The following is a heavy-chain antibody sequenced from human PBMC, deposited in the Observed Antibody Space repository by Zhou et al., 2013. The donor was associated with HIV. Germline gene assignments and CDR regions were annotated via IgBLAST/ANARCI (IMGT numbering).Heavy chain of an antibody. J-gene: IGHJ3*02. CDR3: ARGQGYYDSGNGAFDI. V-gene: IGHV1-69*11. CDR2: VVPVLGTT. CDR1: GGSFTNYA. D-gene: IGHD3-10*01. Sequence: QVQLVQSGAEVKKPGSSVKVSCKAYGGSFTNYAVSWVRQIPGQGLEWMGRVVPVLGTTNYIQKFQGRLTITADESTNTAYMELSSLRSEDTAVYYCARGQGYYDSGNGAFDIWGQGTMVTVSS.